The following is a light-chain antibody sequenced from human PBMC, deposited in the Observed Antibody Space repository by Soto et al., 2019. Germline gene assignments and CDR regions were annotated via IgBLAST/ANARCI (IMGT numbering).Light chain of an antibody. V-gene: IGKV3-11*01. CDR2: DVS. J-gene: IGKJ1*01. CDR1: PGVRNS. CDR3: QQHSNGPWA. Sequence: ETVLTQSPATLSLSPGERATLSCRASPGVRNSLAWYQQRPGQAPRLLIYDVSHRATGIPARFSGSGSGTDLTLTISSLEPEDFAVYYCQQHSNGPWAFGPGTKVDIK.